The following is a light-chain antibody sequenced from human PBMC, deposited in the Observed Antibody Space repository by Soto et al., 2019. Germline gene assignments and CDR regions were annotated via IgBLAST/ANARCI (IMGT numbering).Light chain of an antibody. V-gene: IGLV2-14*03. CDR3: CSYTRSATLV. CDR1: SSDVGGFNY. CDR2: EVS. Sequence: QSALTQPASVSGSPGQSITISCTGSSSDVGGFNYVSWYQQHPGNAPKLLIYEVSNRPSGVSGRFSASKSGNTASLTISGLQAEDEADYYCCSYTRSATLVIAGGTKLTVL. J-gene: IGLJ2*01.